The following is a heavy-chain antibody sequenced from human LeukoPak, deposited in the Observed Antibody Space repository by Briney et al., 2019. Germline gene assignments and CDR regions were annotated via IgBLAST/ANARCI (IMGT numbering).Heavy chain of an antibody. CDR3: ASVEMATIGFEH. CDR2: TNPNTGGT. V-gene: IGHV1-2*02. CDR1: GYTFTSYG. D-gene: IGHD5-12*01. Sequence: ASVTVSFKASGYTFTSYGISWVRQAPGQGLEWMGWTNPNTGGTKYAQKFQGRVTMTRDTSISTAYMELSSLRSDDTAVYFCASVEMATIGFEHWGQGTLVTVSS. J-gene: IGHJ4*02.